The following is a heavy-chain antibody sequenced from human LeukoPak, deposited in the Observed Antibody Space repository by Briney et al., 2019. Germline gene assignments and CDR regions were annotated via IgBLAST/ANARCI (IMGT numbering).Heavy chain of an antibody. Sequence: ASVKVSCKASGYTFTNYALDWVRQAPGQGLEWMGWINTNTGNPTYAQGFTGRFVFSLDTSVSTAYLQISSLEAEDTAIYYCARGTGYSGSWPPHWGQGTLVTVSS. CDR1: GYTFTNYA. J-gene: IGHJ4*02. D-gene: IGHD6-13*01. CDR2: INTNTGNP. V-gene: IGHV7-4-1*02. CDR3: ARGTGYSGSWPPH.